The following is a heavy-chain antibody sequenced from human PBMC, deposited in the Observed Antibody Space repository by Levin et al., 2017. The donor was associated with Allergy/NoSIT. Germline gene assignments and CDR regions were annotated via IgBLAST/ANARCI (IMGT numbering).Heavy chain of an antibody. CDR3: AKDVYGSGWYPLGNDAFEM. D-gene: IGHD6-19*01. Sequence: LSLTCAASGFTFSSYGMHWVRQAPGKGLEWVAVISSDGRKKFYADSVKRRFTISRDNSKNTLDLQMNSLRAEDTAVYYCAKDVYGSGWYPLGNDAFEMWGQGTKVSVSS. V-gene: IGHV3-30*18. CDR2: ISSDGRKK. J-gene: IGHJ3*02. CDR1: GFTFSSYG.